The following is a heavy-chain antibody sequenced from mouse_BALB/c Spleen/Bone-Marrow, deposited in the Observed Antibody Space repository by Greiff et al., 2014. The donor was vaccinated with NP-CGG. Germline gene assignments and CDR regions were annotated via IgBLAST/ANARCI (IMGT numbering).Heavy chain of an antibody. Sequence: QVQLQQPGAELVKPGASVKLSCKASGYTFTSCDINWVRQRPEQGLEWIGWIFPGDNSTKYNEKFKGKATLTTDKSSSTAHMQLSRLTSEDSAVCFCAHDGLLPGMDYWGQGTSVTVSS. V-gene: IGHV1S56*01. CDR2: IFPGDNST. D-gene: IGHD2-3*01. J-gene: IGHJ4*01. CDR1: GYTFTSCD. CDR3: AHDGLLPGMDY.